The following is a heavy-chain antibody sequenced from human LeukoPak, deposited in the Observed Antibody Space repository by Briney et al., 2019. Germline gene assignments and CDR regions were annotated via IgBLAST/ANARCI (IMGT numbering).Heavy chain of an antibody. CDR3: ATTGSGYYTPLDY. CDR1: GYTLTELS. J-gene: IGHJ4*02. D-gene: IGHD3-3*01. V-gene: IGHV1-24*01. CDR2: FDPEDGET. Sequence: ASVKVSCKVSGYTLTELSMHWVRQAPGKGLEWMGGFDPEDGETIYAQKFQGRVTMTEDTSTDTAYMELSCLRSEDTAVYYCATTGSGYYTPLDYWGQGTLVTVSS.